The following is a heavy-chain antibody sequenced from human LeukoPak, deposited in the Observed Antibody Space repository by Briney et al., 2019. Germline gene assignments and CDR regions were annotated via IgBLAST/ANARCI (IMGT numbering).Heavy chain of an antibody. J-gene: IGHJ3*01. D-gene: IGHD3-22*01. CDR3: ARDWLAGNPYHAFDL. V-gene: IGHV3-23*01. CDR2: IIGSGRTT. CDR1: GFTFRSFA. Sequence: GGSLRLSCAASGFTFRSFAMSWVRQAPGKGLEWVSGIIGSGRTTFYADSVKGRFSISRDNAKNSLYLQMNSLRAEDTAVYYCARDWLAGNPYHAFDLWGKGTMVTVSS.